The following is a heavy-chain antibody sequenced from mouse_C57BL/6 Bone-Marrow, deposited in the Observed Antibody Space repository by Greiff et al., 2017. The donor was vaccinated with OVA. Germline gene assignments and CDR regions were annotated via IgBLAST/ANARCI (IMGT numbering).Heavy chain of an antibody. CDR3: ARWAPYYYGSRGYAMDY. V-gene: IGHV1-50*01. CDR2: IDPSDSYT. J-gene: IGHJ4*01. Sequence: QVQLKQPGAELVKPGASVKLSCKASGYTFTSYWMQWVKQRPGQGLEWIGEIDPSDSYTNYNQKFKGKATLTVDTSSSTAYMQLSSLTSEDSAVYYCARWAPYYYGSRGYAMDYWGQGTSVTVSS. CDR1: GYTFTSYW. D-gene: IGHD1-1*01.